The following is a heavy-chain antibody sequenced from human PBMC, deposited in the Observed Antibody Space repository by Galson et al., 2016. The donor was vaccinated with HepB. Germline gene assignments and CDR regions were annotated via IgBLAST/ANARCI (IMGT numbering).Heavy chain of an antibody. CDR1: GFAVRSYC. J-gene: IGHJ4*02. CDR2: LYSADTT. D-gene: IGHD3-22*01. Sequence: SLRLSCAVAGFAVRSYCMSWVRQAPGKGLEWATVLYSADTTYYADSVKGRFTISTASSKNTLYLQMDSLRADDTAVYYWARHYCDSSGHPNYLTHWGQGTPVTVSS. CDR3: ARHYCDSSGHPNYLTH. V-gene: IGHV3-66*04.